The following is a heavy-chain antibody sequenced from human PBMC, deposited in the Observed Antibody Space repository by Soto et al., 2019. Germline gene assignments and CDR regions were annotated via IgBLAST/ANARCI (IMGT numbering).Heavy chain of an antibody. CDR3: ARSIVGAPHFDY. Sequence: SGGSMRVSCAAAGFNIISNDRSWVRQAPGKGLEWVSVIYSGGSTYYADSVKGRFTISRDNSKNTLYLQMNSLRAEDMAVYYCARSIVGAPHFDYWGQGTLVTVSS. CDR2: IYSGGST. CDR1: GFNIISND. J-gene: IGHJ4*02. V-gene: IGHV3-53*01. D-gene: IGHD1-26*01.